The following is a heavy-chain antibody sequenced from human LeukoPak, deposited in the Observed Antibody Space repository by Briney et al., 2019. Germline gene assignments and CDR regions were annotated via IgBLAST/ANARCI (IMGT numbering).Heavy chain of an antibody. J-gene: IGHJ5*02. CDR1: GGSTFSGSYF. CDR3: ARDAVIDYGDQDGFDP. Sequence: SETLSLTCTVSGGSTFSGSYFWGWIRQPPGKGLEWIVSIHHDGTNNQNPSLKSRVTISLDASKNQVSLILRSVTAADTAVYYCARDAVIDYGDQDGFDPWGQGILVTVSS. V-gene: IGHV4-39*07. CDR2: IHHDGTN. D-gene: IGHD4-17*01.